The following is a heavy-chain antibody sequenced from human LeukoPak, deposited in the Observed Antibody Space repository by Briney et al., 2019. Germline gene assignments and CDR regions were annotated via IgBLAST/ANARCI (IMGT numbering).Heavy chain of an antibody. Sequence: GGSLRLSCAASGFAFSSFAMGRVRQSPGKGLEWLSTINGGGNTTFYADSVKGRFTISRDNSKNALYLHMDSLRPDDTAIYYCTKELHVAVAVADYYYFYMDVWGRGTAVTVSS. CDR3: TKELHVAVAVADYYYFYMDV. CDR2: INGGGNTT. J-gene: IGHJ6*03. D-gene: IGHD6-19*01. V-gene: IGHV3-23*01. CDR1: GFAFSSFA.